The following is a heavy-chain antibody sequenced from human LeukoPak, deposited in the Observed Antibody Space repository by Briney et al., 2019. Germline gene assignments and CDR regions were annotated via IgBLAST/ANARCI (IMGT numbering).Heavy chain of an antibody. CDR2: IYYSGTT. J-gene: IGHJ6*02. Sequence: SETLSLTCTVSGGSISSGDYYWSWIRQHPGKGLEWIGYIYYSGTTYYNPSLRSRVTISVDPTKNQFSLKLSSMTAADTAVYYCGRDFGSGYSGLDVWGQGTTVTVSS. CDR1: GGSISSGDYY. V-gene: IGHV4-31*03. CDR3: GRDFGSGYSGLDV. D-gene: IGHD3-22*01.